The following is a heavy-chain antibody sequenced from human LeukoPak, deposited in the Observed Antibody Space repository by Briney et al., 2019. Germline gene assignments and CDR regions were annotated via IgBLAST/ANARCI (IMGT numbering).Heavy chain of an antibody. CDR3: ARVAKELVGWVYYFDY. CDR2: IGTAGDT. CDR1: GFTFSDYD. Sequence: GGSLRLSCAASGFTFSDYDMHWVRQATGKGLEWVSAIGTAGDTYYTGSVKGRFTISRENAKNSLYLQMNSLRAGDTAVYYCARVAKELVGWVYYFDYWGQGTMVTVSS. D-gene: IGHD1-7*01. J-gene: IGHJ4*01. V-gene: IGHV3-13*01.